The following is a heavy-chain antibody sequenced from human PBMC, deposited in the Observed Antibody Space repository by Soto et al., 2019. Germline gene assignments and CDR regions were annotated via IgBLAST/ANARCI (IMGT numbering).Heavy chain of an antibody. J-gene: IGHJ6*02. D-gene: IGHD3-22*01. CDR1: GYTFTSYG. Sequence: ASVKVSCKASGYTFTSYGISWLRQSPGQGLEWMGWISAYNGNTNYAQKLQGRVTMTTDTSTRTAYMELRSLRSDGTAVYYCARDLLYYYDSSGYYYPSLYYGMDVWGQGTTVTVSS. CDR3: ARDLLYYYDSSGYYYPSLYYGMDV. V-gene: IGHV1-18*01. CDR2: ISAYNGNT.